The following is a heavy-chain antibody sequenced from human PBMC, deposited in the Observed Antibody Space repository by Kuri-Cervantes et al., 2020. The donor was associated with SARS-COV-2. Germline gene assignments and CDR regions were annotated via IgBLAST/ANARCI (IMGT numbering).Heavy chain of an antibody. D-gene: IGHD2-21*01. V-gene: IGHV3-72*01. CDR2: IRNKDGKYST. CDR3: TSLQRIPLFDI. J-gene: IGHJ3*02. Sequence: GGSLSHSCAASGFTFSDHYMDWVRQDPGRGLEWVGRIRNKDGKYSTEYAASVRGRFTISRDDSKKSLYLQMNSLQTEDTAVYYCTSLQRIPLFDIWGQGTVVTVSS. CDR1: GFTFSDHY.